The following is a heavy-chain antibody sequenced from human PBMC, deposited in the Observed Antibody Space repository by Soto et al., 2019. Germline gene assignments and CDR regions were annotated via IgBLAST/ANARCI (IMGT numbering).Heavy chain of an antibody. CDR2: IWYDGSYD. CDR1: GFTFTRTA. D-gene: IGHD4-17*01. Sequence: QVQLVESGGGVVQPGKSLRLSCAASGFTFTRTATHWVRQAPGKGLEWVALIWYDGSYDYYADSVKGRFTISRDKSTDTVSLQMNSLRADDSAVYYCARDRHGDYDLAYWGQGTLVTVSS. J-gene: IGHJ4*02. V-gene: IGHV3-33*01. CDR3: ARDRHGDYDLAY.